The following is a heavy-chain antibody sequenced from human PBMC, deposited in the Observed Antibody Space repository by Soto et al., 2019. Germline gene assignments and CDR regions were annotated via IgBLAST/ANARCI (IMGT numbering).Heavy chain of an antibody. J-gene: IGHJ4*02. D-gene: IGHD3-22*01. CDR3: AKDYAYYYDSRHYFDC. V-gene: IGHV3-30*18. Sequence: QVQLVESGGGVVQPGRSLRLSCAASGFTFSSYGMHWVRQAPGKGLEWVAVISYDGSNKYYADSVKGRFTISRDNSKNTLYLQMNSLRAEDTAVYYCAKDYAYYYDSRHYFDCWGQGTLVTVSS. CDR2: ISYDGSNK. CDR1: GFTFSSYG.